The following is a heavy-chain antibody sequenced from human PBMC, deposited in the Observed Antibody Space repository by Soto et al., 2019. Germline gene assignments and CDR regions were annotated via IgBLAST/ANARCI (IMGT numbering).Heavy chain of an antibody. V-gene: IGHV3-30*18. Sequence: QVQLVESGGGVVQPGRSQRLSCAASGFTFSSYGMHWVRQAPGKGLEWVAVISYDGSNKYYADSVKGRFTISRDNSKNTLYLQMNSLRAEDTAVYYCAKGPGYYDYIWGSYDAFDIWGQGTMVTVSS. CDR3: AKGPGYYDYIWGSYDAFDI. J-gene: IGHJ3*02. CDR2: ISYDGSNK. D-gene: IGHD3-16*01. CDR1: GFTFSSYG.